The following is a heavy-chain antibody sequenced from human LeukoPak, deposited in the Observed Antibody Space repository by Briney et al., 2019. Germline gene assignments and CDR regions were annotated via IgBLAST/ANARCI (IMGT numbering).Heavy chain of an antibody. J-gene: IGHJ3*02. D-gene: IGHD4-11*01. CDR3: AREATVRDSFDI. Sequence: GASVKVSCKASGYTFTSYGISWVRQAPGQGLEWMGWIGVYNSNTNNAQKLQGRVTMTTDTSTSTAYMELRSLRSDDTAVYYCAREATVRDSFDIWGQGTMVTVSS. V-gene: IGHV1-18*01. CDR1: GYTFTSYG. CDR2: IGVYNSNT.